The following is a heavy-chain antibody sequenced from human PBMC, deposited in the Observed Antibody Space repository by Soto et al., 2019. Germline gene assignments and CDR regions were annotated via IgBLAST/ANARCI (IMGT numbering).Heavy chain of an antibody. Sequence: EVQLLESGGGSVQPGWSLRLSCAASGFTFSNYAMSWVRQAPGKGLEWVSAISGTGSSTNYADSVEGRFTISRDNSKNTLYLQMSSLRAEDTAVYYCAKAGGIAVPGSHLDYWGQGTLVTVSS. CDR1: GFTFSNYA. D-gene: IGHD6-19*01. CDR3: AKAGGIAVPGSHLDY. V-gene: IGHV3-23*01. CDR2: ISGTGSST. J-gene: IGHJ4*02.